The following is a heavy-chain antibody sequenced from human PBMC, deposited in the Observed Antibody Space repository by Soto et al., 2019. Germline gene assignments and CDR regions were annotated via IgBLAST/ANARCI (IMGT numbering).Heavy chain of an antibody. CDR1: GGTFSSYA. Sequence: QVQLVQSGAEVKKPGSSVQVSCKAYGGTFSSYAISWVRQAPGQGLEWMGGIIPLFGTANYAQKFQGRDTITAAESTGKAYIELSSLRSEDTAVYYCAIDRQPPYGMDVWGQGTTVTVS. CDR3: AIDRQPPYGMDV. CDR2: IIPLFGTA. J-gene: IGHJ6*02. V-gene: IGHV1-69*12. D-gene: IGHD2-2*01.